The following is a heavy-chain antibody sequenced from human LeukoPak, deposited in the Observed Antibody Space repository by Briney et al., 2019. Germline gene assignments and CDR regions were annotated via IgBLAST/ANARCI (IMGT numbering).Heavy chain of an antibody. D-gene: IGHD3-22*01. J-gene: IGHJ5*02. CDR1: GFTFSGSA. V-gene: IGHV3-73*01. CDR3: TRATYYYDSSGYT. CDR2: IRSKANSYAT. Sequence: GGSLRLSCAASGFTFSGSAMHWVRQASGKGLEWVGRIRSKANSYATAYAASVKGRFTISRDDSKNTTYLQMNSLKTEDTAMYYCTRATYYYDSSGYTWGQGTLVTVSS.